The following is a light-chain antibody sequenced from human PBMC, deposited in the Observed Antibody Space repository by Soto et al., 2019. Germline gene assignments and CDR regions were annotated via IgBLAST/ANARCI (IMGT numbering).Light chain of an antibody. V-gene: IGLV2-14*01. CDR2: EVS. CDR3: SSYTSSSPFV. Sequence: QSALTQPASVSGSPGQSITISCIGISSDVDNYNYVSWYQQHPGKAPKLMIYEVSNRPSGVSNRFSGSKSGNTASLTISGLQAEDEADYYCSSYTSSSPFVFGTGTKLTVL. J-gene: IGLJ1*01. CDR1: SSDVDNYNY.